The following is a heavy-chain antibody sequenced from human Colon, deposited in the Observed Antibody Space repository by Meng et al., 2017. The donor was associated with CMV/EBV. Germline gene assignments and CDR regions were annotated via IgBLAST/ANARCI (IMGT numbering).Heavy chain of an antibody. D-gene: IGHD5/OR15-5a*01. CDR2: LSGSGSTT. J-gene: IGHJ4*02. Sequence: GESLKISCAASGFSFRDSAMGWVRQAPGKGLEWVSSLSGSGSTTYYAESVKGRFTISRDSSKNTVSLQMNSLRAEDTAVYYCATLSIYDSTISDFWGQGTLVTVSS. CDR1: GFSFRDSA. V-gene: IGHV3-23*01. CDR3: ATLSIYDSTISDF.